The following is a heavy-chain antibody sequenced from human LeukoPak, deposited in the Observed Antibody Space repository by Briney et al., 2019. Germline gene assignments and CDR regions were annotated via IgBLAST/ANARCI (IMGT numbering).Heavy chain of an antibody. CDR1: GGPLSGYY. V-gene: IGHV4-34*01. Sequence: SETLSLTCDVYGGPLSGYYWSWIRQPPGKRLEWIGEINHGGHTNYNPSLKSRVAMSVDTSKNQFSLKLNSVTAADTAVYYCARVVVRGVIAGMDVWGQGTTVTVSS. CDR3: ARVVVRGVIAGMDV. J-gene: IGHJ6*02. D-gene: IGHD3-10*01. CDR2: INHGGHT.